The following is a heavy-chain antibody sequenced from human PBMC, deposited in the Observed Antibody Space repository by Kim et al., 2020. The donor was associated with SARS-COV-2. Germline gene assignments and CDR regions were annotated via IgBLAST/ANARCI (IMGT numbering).Heavy chain of an antibody. CDR3: ARVRHDYGDYGLSWHQYYYYYGMDV. CDR2: IYHSGST. Sequence: SETLSLTCAVSGGSISSSNWWSWVRQPPGKGLEWIGEIYHSGSTNYNPSLKSRVTISVDKSKNQFSLKLSSVTAADTAVYYCARVRHDYGDYGLSWHQYYYYYGMDVWGQGTTVTVSS. CDR1: GGSISSSNW. V-gene: IGHV4-4*02. J-gene: IGHJ6*02. D-gene: IGHD4-17*01.